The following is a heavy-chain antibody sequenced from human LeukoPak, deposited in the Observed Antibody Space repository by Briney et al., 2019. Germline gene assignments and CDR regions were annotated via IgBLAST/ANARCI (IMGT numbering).Heavy chain of an antibody. V-gene: IGHV5-10-1*01. D-gene: IGHD6-13*01. J-gene: IGHJ4*02. CDR3: ARLNGPYSSSWYVDY. CDR1: GYIFTSYW. CDR2: IDPSDSYT. Sequence: GESLKISCKGSGYIFTSYWISWVRQMPGKGLEWRGRIDPSDSYTNYRPSFQGHVTISADKSISTAYLQCISLKASDTAMYYCARLNGPYSSSWYVDYWGQGTLVTVSS.